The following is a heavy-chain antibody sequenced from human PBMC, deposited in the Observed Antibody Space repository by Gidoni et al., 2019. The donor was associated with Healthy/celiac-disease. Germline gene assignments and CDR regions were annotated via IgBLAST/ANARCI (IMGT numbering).Heavy chain of an antibody. Sequence: EVQLVESGGGLVQPGGSLRLSCAASGFTLSSYSMNWVRQAPGKGLGWVSYISSSSITIYYADSVKGRFTISRDNAKNSLYLQMNSMRAEDTAVYYCARDPPDLYEIAAAGPVWGQGTLVTVSS. J-gene: IGHJ4*02. V-gene: IGHV3-48*04. CDR2: ISSSSITI. CDR3: ARDPPDLYEIAAAGPV. CDR1: GFTLSSYS. D-gene: IGHD6-13*01.